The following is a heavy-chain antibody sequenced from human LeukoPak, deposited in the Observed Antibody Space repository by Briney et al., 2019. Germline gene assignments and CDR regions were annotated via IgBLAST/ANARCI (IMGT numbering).Heavy chain of an antibody. V-gene: IGHV4-39*01. J-gene: IGHJ3*02. D-gene: IGHD2-21*02. Sequence: SETLSLICTVSGGSISSSSYYWGWIRQPPGKGLEWIGSIYYSGSTYYNPSLKSRVTISVDTSKNQFSLKLSSVTAADTAVYYCARAYCGGDCYPDAFDIWGQGTMVTVSS. CDR1: GGSISSSSYY. CDR3: ARAYCGGDCYPDAFDI. CDR2: IYYSGST.